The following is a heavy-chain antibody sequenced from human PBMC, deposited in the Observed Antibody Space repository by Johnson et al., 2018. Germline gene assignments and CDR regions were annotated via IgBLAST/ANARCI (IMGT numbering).Heavy chain of an antibody. D-gene: IGHD3-3*01. Sequence: QVQLQESGPGLVKPSGTLSLICTVSGGSISNDNWWSWVRQPPGKGLEWIGEIYHSGRVNYNPSLNSRVTMSADVSENQLSLRVSYVTAADTAVYYCARVDAAWSGPPRFYYRDGWGTGITVTVSS. CDR3: ARVDAAWSGPPRFYYRDG. J-gene: IGHJ6*03. CDR1: GGSISNDNW. CDR2: IYHSGRV. V-gene: IGHV4-4*02.